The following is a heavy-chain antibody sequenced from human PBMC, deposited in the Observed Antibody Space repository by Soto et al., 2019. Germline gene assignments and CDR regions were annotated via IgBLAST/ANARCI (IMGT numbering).Heavy chain of an antibody. V-gene: IGHV1-69*02. D-gene: IGHD2-2*01. J-gene: IGHJ6*02. Sequence: QVQLVQSGAEVKKPGSSVKVSCKASGGTFSSYTISWVRQAPGQGLEWMGRIIPILGIANYAQKFQGRVTITAANSPSTAWMELISLRSEDTAVYYCARAEGYCSSTSCYDVYYYYGMDVWGQGTTVTVSS. CDR2: IIPILGIA. CDR1: GGTFSSYT. CDR3: ARAEGYCSSTSCYDVYYYYGMDV.